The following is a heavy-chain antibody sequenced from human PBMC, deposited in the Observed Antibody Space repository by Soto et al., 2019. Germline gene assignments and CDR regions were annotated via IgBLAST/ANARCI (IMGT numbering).Heavy chain of an antibody. D-gene: IGHD3-22*01. CDR3: TTSLGMIVVVIPDY. CDR1: GFTFSNAW. Sequence: EVQLVESGGGLVKPGGSLRLSCAASGFTFSNAWMNWVRQAPGKGLEWVGCIKSKTDGGTTDYAAPVKGRFTISRDDSKNTLYLQMNSLKTEDTAVYYCTTSLGMIVVVIPDYWGQGTLVTVSS. CDR2: IKSKTDGGTT. V-gene: IGHV3-15*07. J-gene: IGHJ4*02.